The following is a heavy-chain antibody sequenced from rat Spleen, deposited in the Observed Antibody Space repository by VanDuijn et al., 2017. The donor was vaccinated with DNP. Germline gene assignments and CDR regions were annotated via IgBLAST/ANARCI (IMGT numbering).Heavy chain of an antibody. Sequence: EVQLVESGGGLVQPGRSLKLSCVASGFTFSDYYMAWVRQAPTKGLELVAYIRYDGGFTYHGDSVKGRFTLSRDNAKGTLYLQMNSLRSEDMATYYCARPIYNNHGGFAYWGQGTLVTVSS. CDR1: GFTFSDYY. CDR2: IRYDGGFT. V-gene: IGHV5-22*01. CDR3: ARPIYNNHGGFAY. J-gene: IGHJ3*01. D-gene: IGHD1-10*01.